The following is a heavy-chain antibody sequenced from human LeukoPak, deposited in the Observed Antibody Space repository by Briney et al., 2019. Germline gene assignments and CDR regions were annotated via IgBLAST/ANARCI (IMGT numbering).Heavy chain of an antibody. V-gene: IGHV1-2*02. J-gene: IGHJ4*02. CDR2: INPNSGDT. CDR1: GYIFTGYY. Sequence: GASVKVSCKASGYIFTGYYMHWVRQAPGQGLEWMGWINPNSGDTNYAQKFQGRVTMTRDTSISTAYMELSRLRSDDTAVYYCAREGISGSSPGADYWGQGTLVTVSS. CDR3: AREGISGSSPGADY. D-gene: IGHD1-26*01.